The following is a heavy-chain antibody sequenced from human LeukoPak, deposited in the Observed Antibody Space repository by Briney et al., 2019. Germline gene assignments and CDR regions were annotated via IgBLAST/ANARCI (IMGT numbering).Heavy chain of an antibody. Sequence: GGSLRLSCAASGFTFSSYWMSWVRQAPGKGLEWVANIKQDGSEKYYVDSVKGRFTISRDNAKNSLYLQMNSLRAEDTAVYYCARVRAVAAAGRYYFDYWGQRTLVTVSS. D-gene: IGHD6-13*01. CDR2: IKQDGSEK. V-gene: IGHV3-7*01. CDR1: GFTFSSYW. J-gene: IGHJ4*02. CDR3: ARVRAVAAAGRYYFDY.